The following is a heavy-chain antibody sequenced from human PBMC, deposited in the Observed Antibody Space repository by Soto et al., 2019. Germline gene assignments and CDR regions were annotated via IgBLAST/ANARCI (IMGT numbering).Heavy chain of an antibody. J-gene: IGHJ6*02. V-gene: IGHV4-4*07. CDR3: AREGADTVDYYYYYGMDV. CDR1: GGSISSYY. CDR2: IYTSGST. Sequence: PSETLSLTCTVSGGSISSYYLSWIRQPAGKGLEWIGRIYTSGSTNYNPSLKSRVTMSVDTSKNQFSLKLSAVTAADTAVYYCAREGADTVDYYYYYGMDVWGQGTTVTVSS. D-gene: IGHD2-15*01.